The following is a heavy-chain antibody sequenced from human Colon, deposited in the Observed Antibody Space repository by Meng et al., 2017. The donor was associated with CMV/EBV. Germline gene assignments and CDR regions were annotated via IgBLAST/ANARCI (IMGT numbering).Heavy chain of an antibody. CDR1: GVG. CDR2: IYWNDDK. CDR3: AHTPTYYDFWSGYYPRNWFDP. V-gene: IGHV2-5*01. D-gene: IGHD3-3*01. J-gene: IGHJ5*02. Sequence: GVGVGWIRQPPGKALEWLALIYWNDDKRYSPSLKSRLTITKDTSKNQVVLTMANMDPVDTATYYCAHTPTYYDFWSGYYPRNWFDPWGQGTLVTVSS.